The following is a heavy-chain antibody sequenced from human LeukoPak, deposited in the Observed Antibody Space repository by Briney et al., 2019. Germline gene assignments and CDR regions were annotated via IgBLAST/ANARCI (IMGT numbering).Heavy chain of an antibody. Sequence: ASVTVSCKASGYTFTGYYMHRVRQAPGQGREWMGWINPNSGGTNYAHKFQGRGTMTRDTSISTAYMELSRLRSDDTAVYYWARVGGDVRVVRGSLSFFRYWGQGTLVTVSS. J-gene: IGHJ4*02. V-gene: IGHV1-2*02. CDR1: GYTFTGYY. CDR2: INPNSGGT. D-gene: IGHD3-10*01. CDR3: ARVGGDVRVVRGSLSFFRY.